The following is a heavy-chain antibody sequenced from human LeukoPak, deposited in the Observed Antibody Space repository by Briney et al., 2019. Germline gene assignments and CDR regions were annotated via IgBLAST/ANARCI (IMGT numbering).Heavy chain of an antibody. J-gene: IGHJ4*02. CDR3: VEGLVG. CDR2: ISGSGDST. D-gene: IGHD2-8*02. Sequence: GGSLRLSCVASGFTLRSYVMNWVRQTPGKGLEWVSGISGSGDSTFYADSVKGRFSISRDNSKNTLYLQMNSLRAEDTAVYYCVEGLVGWGQGTLVTVSS. CDR1: GFTLRSYV. V-gene: IGHV3-23*01.